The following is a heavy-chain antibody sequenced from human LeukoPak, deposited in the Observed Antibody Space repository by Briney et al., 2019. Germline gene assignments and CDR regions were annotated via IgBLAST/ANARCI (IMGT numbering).Heavy chain of an antibody. J-gene: IGHJ4*02. Sequence: GGSLRLSCAASGFTFSSYSMNWVRQAPGKGLEWVSSISSSSSYIYYADPVKGRFTISRDNAKNSLYLQMNSLRDEDTAVYYCARMVRGVIITLYYFDYWGQGTLVTVSS. D-gene: IGHD3-10*01. CDR3: ARMVRGVIITLYYFDY. V-gene: IGHV3-21*01. CDR2: ISSSSSYI. CDR1: GFTFSSYS.